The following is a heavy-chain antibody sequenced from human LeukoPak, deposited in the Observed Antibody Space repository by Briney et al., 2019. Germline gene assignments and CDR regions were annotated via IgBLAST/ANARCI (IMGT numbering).Heavy chain of an antibody. V-gene: IGHV4-59*11. J-gene: IGHJ4*02. CDR1: GGSISSHY. Sequence: SETLSLTCTVSGGSISSHYWSWIRQPPGKGLEWIGYIYYSGSTNYNPSLKSRVTISVDTSKNQFSLKLSSVTAADTAVYYCARVTRAGSDYWGQGTLVTVSS. CDR2: IYYSGST. D-gene: IGHD3-3*01. CDR3: ARVTRAGSDY.